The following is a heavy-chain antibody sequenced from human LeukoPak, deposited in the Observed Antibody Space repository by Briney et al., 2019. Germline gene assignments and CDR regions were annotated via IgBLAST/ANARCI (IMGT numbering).Heavy chain of an antibody. D-gene: IGHD3-22*01. Sequence: ASVKVSCKASGGTFSSYAISWARQAPGQGLEWMGGIIPIFGTANYAQKFQGRVTITADESTSTAYMELSSLRSEDTAVYYCARGPVGDTMIVVVIPLVDWGQGTLVTVSS. J-gene: IGHJ4*02. CDR2: IIPIFGTA. CDR1: GGTFSSYA. CDR3: ARGPVGDTMIVVVIPLVD. V-gene: IGHV1-69*13.